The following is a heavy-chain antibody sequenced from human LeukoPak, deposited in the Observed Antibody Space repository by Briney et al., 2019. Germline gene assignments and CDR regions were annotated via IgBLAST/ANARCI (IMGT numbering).Heavy chain of an antibody. D-gene: IGHD2-2*02. CDR3: ARIYCSSTSCYRIRWFDP. CDR1: GGSFSGYY. V-gene: IGHV4-34*01. CDR2: INHSGST. J-gene: IGHJ5*02. Sequence: SETLSLTCAVYGGSFSGYYWSWIRQPPGKGLEWIGEINHSGSTNYNPSLKSRVTIPVDTSKNQFSLKLSSVTAADTAVYYCARIYCSSTSCYRIRWFDPWGQGTLVTVSS.